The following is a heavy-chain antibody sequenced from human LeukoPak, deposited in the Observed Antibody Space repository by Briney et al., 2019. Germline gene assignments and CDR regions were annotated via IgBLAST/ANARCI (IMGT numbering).Heavy chain of an antibody. J-gene: IGHJ1*01. D-gene: IGHD4-17*01. Sequence: GGSLRLSCAASGFTFSSYAMSWVRQGPGKGLEWVSSISGGGGITYYADSVKGRFTISRDNSKNTLYLQMNGLRDEDTAVYYCAKVLRPDTVTTYEYFQHWGQGTLVTVSS. CDR3: AKVLRPDTVTTYEYFQH. V-gene: IGHV3-23*01. CDR2: ISGGGGIT. CDR1: GFTFSSYA.